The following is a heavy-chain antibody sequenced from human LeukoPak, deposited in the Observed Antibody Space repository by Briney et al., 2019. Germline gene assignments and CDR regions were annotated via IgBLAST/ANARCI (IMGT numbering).Heavy chain of an antibody. CDR1: GYTFTMNG. CDR2: INSYNGKT. Sequence: ASVKVSCKASGYTFTMNGISWVRQAPGQGLEWMGWINSYNGKTNYAQRLQGRVTMTTDTSTSTAYMELRSLRSDDTAVYYCASLGSTSDYYGMDVWGQGTTVTVSS. CDR3: ASLGSTSDYYGMDV. J-gene: IGHJ6*02. V-gene: IGHV1-18*01. D-gene: IGHD2-2*01.